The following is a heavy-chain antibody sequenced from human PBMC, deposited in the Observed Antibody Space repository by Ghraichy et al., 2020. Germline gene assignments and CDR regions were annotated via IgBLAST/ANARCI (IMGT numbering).Heavy chain of an antibody. CDR2: INAGNGNT. CDR1: GYTFTSYA. D-gene: IGHD3-9*01. V-gene: IGHV1-3*01. J-gene: IGHJ4*02. CDR3: AREYYDILTGYYKLFDY. Sequence: ASVKVSCKASGYTFTSYAMHWLRQAPGQRLEWMGWINAGNGNTKYSQKFQGRVTITRDTSASTAYMELSSLRSEDTAVYYCAREYYDILTGYYKLFDYWGQGTLVTVSS.